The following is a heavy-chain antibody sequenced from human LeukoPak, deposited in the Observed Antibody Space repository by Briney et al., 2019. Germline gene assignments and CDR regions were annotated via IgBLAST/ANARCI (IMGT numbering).Heavy chain of an antibody. Sequence: GGSLRLSCTASGFTFDDYGMSWVRQAPGKGLEWVSGINWNGSSTGYADSVKGRFTISRDNAKNSLYLQMNSLRAEDTALYYCARDQSRMTTHYMDVWGKGTTVTVSS. CDR3: ARDQSRMTTHYMDV. J-gene: IGHJ6*03. D-gene: IGHD4-11*01. CDR2: INWNGSST. CDR1: GFTFDDYG. V-gene: IGHV3-20*04.